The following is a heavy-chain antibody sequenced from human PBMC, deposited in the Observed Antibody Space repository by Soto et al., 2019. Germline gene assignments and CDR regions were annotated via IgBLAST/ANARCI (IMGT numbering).Heavy chain of an antibody. J-gene: IGHJ4*02. Sequence: SETLSLTCTVSGGSVSSSRYYWSWIRQHPGKGLEWIGYIYYSGSTYYNPSLKSRVTISVDTSKNQFSLKLSSVTAADTAVYYCARSYCSSTSCYADPAIFDYWGQGTLVTVSS. D-gene: IGHD2-2*01. V-gene: IGHV4-31*03. CDR2: IYYSGST. CDR3: ARSYCSSTSCYADPAIFDY. CDR1: GGSVSSSRYY.